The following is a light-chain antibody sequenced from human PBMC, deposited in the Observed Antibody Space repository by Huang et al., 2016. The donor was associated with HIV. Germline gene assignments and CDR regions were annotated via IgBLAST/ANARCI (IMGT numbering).Light chain of an antibody. CDR2: WAS. CDR1: HSVLHNSNNKNY. J-gene: IGKJ1*01. Sequence: DIVMTQSPDSLAVSLCERATINCKSSHSVLHNSNNKNYLAWFQQKAGQPPRLLIYWASSRESGVHDRFSGSGSETDFTLTISSLQAEDVAVYYCQQYFGFPWTFGQGTKVEVK. CDR3: QQYFGFPWT. V-gene: IGKV4-1*01.